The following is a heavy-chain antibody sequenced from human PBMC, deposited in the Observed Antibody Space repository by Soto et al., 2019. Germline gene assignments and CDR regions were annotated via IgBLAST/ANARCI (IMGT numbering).Heavy chain of an antibody. V-gene: IGHV4-59*01. CDR2: IYYSGST. Sequence: SETLSLTCTVSGGSITSYYWSWIRQPPGKGLEWIGYIYYSGSTNYNPSLKSRVTISVDTSKNQFSLKLSSVTAADTAVYYCARDTSGYSNNWFDPWGQGTLVTVSS. CDR1: GGSITSYY. J-gene: IGHJ5*02. CDR3: ARDTSGYSNNWFDP. D-gene: IGHD3-22*01.